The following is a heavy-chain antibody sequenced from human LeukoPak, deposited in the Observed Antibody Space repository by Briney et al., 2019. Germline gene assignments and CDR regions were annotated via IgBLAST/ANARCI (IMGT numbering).Heavy chain of an antibody. D-gene: IGHD3-16*01. Sequence: GASVKVSCKASGYTFTSYGLSWVRQAPGQGLEWMGWISAYNGNTNYEQKLQGRVTMTADTSTSTAYMELRNLRSDDTAVYYCARKALNLGALGYWGQGTLVTVSS. CDR1: GYTFTSYG. J-gene: IGHJ4*02. CDR2: ISAYNGNT. CDR3: ARKALNLGALGY. V-gene: IGHV1-18*01.